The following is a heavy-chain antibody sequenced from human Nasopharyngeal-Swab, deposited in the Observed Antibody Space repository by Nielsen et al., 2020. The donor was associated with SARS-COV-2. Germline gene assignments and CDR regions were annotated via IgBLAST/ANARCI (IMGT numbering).Heavy chain of an antibody. CDR1: GGSFSGYY. J-gene: IGHJ3*02. V-gene: IGHV4-34*01. Sequence: SETLSLTCAVYGGSFSGYYWSWIRQPPGTGLEWIGEINHSGSTNYNPSLKSRVTISVDTSKNQFSLKLSSVTAADTAVYYCAREGPPWLSAFDIWGQGTMVTVSS. D-gene: IGHD3-22*01. CDR2: INHSGST. CDR3: AREGPPWLSAFDI.